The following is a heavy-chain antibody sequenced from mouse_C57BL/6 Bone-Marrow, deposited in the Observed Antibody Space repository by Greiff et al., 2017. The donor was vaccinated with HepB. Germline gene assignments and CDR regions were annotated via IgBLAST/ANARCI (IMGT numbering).Heavy chain of an antibody. CDR2: IYPGDGDT. V-gene: IGHV1-82*01. J-gene: IGHJ1*03. Sequence: QVQLQQSGPELVKPGASVKISCKASGYAFSSSWMNWVKQRPGKGLEWIGRIYPGDGDTNYNGKFKGKATLTADKSSSTAYMQLSSLTSEDSAVYFCARSCSYGGNWYFDVWGTGTTVTVSS. D-gene: IGHD1-1*01. CDR1: GYAFSSSW. CDR3: ARSCSYGGNWYFDV.